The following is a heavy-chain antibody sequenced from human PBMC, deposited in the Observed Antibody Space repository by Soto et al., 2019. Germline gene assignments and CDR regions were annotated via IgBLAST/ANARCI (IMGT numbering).Heavy chain of an antibody. CDR2: SRTKTNSYST. Sequence: EVQLVESGGDLVQPGGSLRLSCAASGFAFSDHYMDWVRQAPGKGLEWVGRSRTKTNSYSTEYAASVKGRFTISRDDSKNSLYLQMHSLKTEDTAVYYCARASRVIVALDYWGQGTLVTVSS. CDR1: GFAFSDHY. V-gene: IGHV3-72*01. D-gene: IGHD5-12*01. CDR3: ARASRVIVALDY. J-gene: IGHJ4*02.